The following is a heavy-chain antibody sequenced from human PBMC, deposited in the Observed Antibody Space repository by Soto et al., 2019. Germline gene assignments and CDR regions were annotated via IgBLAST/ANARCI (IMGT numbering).Heavy chain of an antibody. Sequence: EVQMVESGGGLVQPGGSLRLSCAASGFSFDSYWMHWVRQAPGQGPMWVSRIDYDGTTTTDADSVKGRFTISRDTAKSTLYLEMNSLRPEDTAVYYCTRGPRASSGGTGSYWGKGTLVTVSS. D-gene: IGHD2-2*01. V-gene: IGHV3-74*01. CDR2: IDYDGTTT. J-gene: IGHJ4*02. CDR3: TRGPRASSGGTGSY. CDR1: GFSFDSYW.